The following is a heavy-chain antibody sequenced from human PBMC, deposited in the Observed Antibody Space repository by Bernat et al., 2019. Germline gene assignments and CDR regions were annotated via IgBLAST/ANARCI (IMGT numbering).Heavy chain of an antibody. V-gene: IGHV3-74*01. CDR1: GFTFSNNW. J-gene: IGHJ4*02. CDR2: INGDGSRT. CDR3: ARGGISYTIDY. D-gene: IGHD5-18*01. Sequence: EVQVVESGGGLVQPGGSLRLSCTASGFTFSNNWMHWVRRAPGEGLVWVSHINGDGSRTDYADSVKGRFTISRDNAKNTLYLQMNSLRAEDTAVYYCARGGISYTIDYWGQGTLVTV.